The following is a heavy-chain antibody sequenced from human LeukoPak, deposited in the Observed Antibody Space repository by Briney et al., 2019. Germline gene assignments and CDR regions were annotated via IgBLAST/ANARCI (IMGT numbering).Heavy chain of an antibody. D-gene: IGHD6-13*01. CDR2: IYYSGST. CDR3: ARESIAAAGTWVLDY. J-gene: IGHJ4*02. Sequence: SETLSLTCTVSGGSISSGDYYWSWIRLPPGKGLEWIGYIYYSGSTYYNPSLKSRVTISVDTSKNQFSLKLSSVTAADMAVYYCARESIAAAGTWVLDYWGQGTLVTVSS. CDR1: GGSISSGDYY. V-gene: IGHV4-30-4*08.